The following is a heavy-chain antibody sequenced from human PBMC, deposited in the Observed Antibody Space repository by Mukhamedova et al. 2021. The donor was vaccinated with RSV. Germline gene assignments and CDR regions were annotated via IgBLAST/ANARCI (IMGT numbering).Heavy chain of an antibody. CDR3: ARDVEWELLLAFDI. V-gene: IGHV3-30-3*01. CDR1: GFTFSSYA. J-gene: IGHJ3*02. Sequence: GFTFSSYAMHWVRQAPGKGLEWVAVISYDGSNKYYADSVKGRFTISRDNSKNTLYLQMNSLRAEYTAVYYCARDVEWELLLAFDI. D-gene: IGHD1-26*01. CDR2: ISYDGSNK.